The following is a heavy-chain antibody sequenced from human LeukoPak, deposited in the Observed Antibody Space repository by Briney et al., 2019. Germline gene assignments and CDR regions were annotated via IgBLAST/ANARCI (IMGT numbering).Heavy chain of an antibody. Sequence: ASVKVSCKASGYTFTSYDINWVRQATGQGLEWMGWMNPNSGNTGYAQKFQGRVTMTRNTSISTAYMALSSLRSEDTAVYYCARTSRRYCSSTSCYNFDYWGQGTLVTVSS. J-gene: IGHJ4*02. CDR1: GYTFTSYD. D-gene: IGHD2-2*02. CDR2: MNPNSGNT. CDR3: ARTSRRYCSSTSCYNFDY. V-gene: IGHV1-8*01.